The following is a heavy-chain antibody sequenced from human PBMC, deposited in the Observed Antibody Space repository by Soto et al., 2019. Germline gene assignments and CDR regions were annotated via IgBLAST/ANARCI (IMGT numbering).Heavy chain of an antibody. CDR3: AREWSVANPGY. CDR2: ISKDGDKK. CDR1: GFTFSNYS. J-gene: IGHJ4*02. V-gene: IGHV3-30-3*01. Sequence: GGSLRLSCAASGFTFSNYSMHWVRQAPGTGLEWVAVISKDGDKKYYADSVKGRFTISRDNSKNTLYLQMNSLRPEDTAVHYCAREWSVANPGYWGQGTQVTVSS. D-gene: IGHD5-12*01.